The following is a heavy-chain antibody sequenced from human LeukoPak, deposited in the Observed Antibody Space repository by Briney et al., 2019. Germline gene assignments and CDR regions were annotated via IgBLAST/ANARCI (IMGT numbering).Heavy chain of an antibody. Sequence: GGSLRLSCAASGFTVSNNYMSWVRQAPGKGLEWVSVIYSGGSTYYADSVKGRFTISRDTSKNTLSLQMNSLRAEDTAVYYCVKNLYCGGGSCYPSALGMDVWGQGTTVTVSS. V-gene: IGHV3-53*01. J-gene: IGHJ6*02. CDR3: VKNLYCGGGSCYPSALGMDV. CDR1: GFTVSNNY. CDR2: IYSGGST. D-gene: IGHD2-15*01.